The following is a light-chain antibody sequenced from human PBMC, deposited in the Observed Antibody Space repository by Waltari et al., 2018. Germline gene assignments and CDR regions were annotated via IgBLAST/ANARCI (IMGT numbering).Light chain of an antibody. CDR1: SSDVGGYNY. CDR2: EVT. Sequence: QSALTQPPSASGSPGQSFTISCTGTSSDVGGYNYVSWYQQYPGKAPKLMIFEVTKRPSGVPDRFSGSKSGNTASLTVSGLQAEDEADYYCSSYAGSNLWVFGGGTKLTVL. CDR3: SSYAGSNLWV. V-gene: IGLV2-8*01. J-gene: IGLJ3*02.